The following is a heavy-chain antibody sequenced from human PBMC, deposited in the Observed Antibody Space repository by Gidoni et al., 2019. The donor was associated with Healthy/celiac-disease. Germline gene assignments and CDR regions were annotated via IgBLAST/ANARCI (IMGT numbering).Heavy chain of an antibody. D-gene: IGHD1-26*01. CDR2: IYYRGST. J-gene: IGHJ4*02. CDR1: GGSISSGGYY. Sequence: QVQLQESGPGLVKPSQTLSLTCPVSGGSISSGGYYWSWIRQHQGKGLEWIGYIYYRGSTYYNPSLKSRVTISVDTSKNQFSLKLSSVTAADTAVYYCARDVRWELLGDRYFDYWGQGTLVTVSS. CDR3: ARDVRWELLGDRYFDY. V-gene: IGHV4-31*03.